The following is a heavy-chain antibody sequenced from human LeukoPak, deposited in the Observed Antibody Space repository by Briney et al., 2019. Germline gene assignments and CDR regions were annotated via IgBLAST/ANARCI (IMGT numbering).Heavy chain of an antibody. CDR3: AKDILSGYDSSGYTDY. CDR1: GFTFSTYG. J-gene: IGHJ4*02. CDR2: ISYDGSNK. V-gene: IGHV3-30*18. Sequence: GGSLRLSCAASGFTFSTYGMHWVRQAPGKGLEWVAVISYDGSNKYYADSVKGRFTISRDNAKNSLYLQMNSLRAEDTALYYCAKDILSGYDSSGYTDYWGQGTLVTVSS. D-gene: IGHD3-22*01.